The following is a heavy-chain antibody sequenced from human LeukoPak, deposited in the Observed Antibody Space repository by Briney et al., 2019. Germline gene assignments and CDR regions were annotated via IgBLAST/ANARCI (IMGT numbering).Heavy chain of an antibody. CDR1: GFTVSSNY. D-gene: IGHD3-10*01. V-gene: IGHV3-53*01. CDR2: IYSGGST. Sequence: TGGSLRLSCAASGFTVSSNYMSWVRQAPGKGLEWVSVIYSGGSTYYADSVKGRFTISRDNSKNTLYLQMNSLRAEDTAVYYCAYRIMVRGVIRLDYWGQGTLVTVSS. CDR3: AYRIMVRGVIRLDY. J-gene: IGHJ4*02.